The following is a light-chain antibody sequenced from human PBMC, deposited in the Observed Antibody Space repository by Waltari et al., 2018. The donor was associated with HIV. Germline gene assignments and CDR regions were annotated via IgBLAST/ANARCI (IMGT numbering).Light chain of an antibody. CDR3: RQATQFPRT. V-gene: IGKV2-24*01. CDR2: KIY. J-gene: IGKJ4*02. CDR1: ESLEHSDGNIY. Sequence: VLTQIPLSSLVTLGQPASISCKSSESLEHSDGNIYLSWYHQRPGQPPRLLQYKIYKRFSGVPDRFSGSGAGTEFTLKISGVEAEDVGVYFCRQATQFPRTFGPGTTVQI.